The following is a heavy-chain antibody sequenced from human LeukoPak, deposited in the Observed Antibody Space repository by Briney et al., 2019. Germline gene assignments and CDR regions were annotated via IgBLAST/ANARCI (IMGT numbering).Heavy chain of an antibody. CDR1: GGSFSGYY. J-gene: IGHJ4*02. V-gene: IGHV4-34*01. CDR2: IYYSGST. Sequence: SETLSLTCAVYGGSFSGYYWSWIRQPPGKGLEWIGSIYYSGSTYYNPSLKSRVTISVDTSKNQFSLKLSSVTAADTAVYYCMRLHYGSGSYYYWGQGTLVTVSS. CDR3: MRLHYGSGSYYY. D-gene: IGHD3-10*01.